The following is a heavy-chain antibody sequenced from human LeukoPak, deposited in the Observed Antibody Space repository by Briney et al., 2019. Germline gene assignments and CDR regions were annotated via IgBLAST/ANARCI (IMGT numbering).Heavy chain of an antibody. CDR3: AKASVTTCSGAYCYPFDY. CDR2: NSGSGGTT. Sequence: AGGSLRLSCAASGFTFTSYAMSWVRQAPGKGLEWVSANSGSGGTTYYADSVKGRFTISRDISKNTLYLQMNSLRAEDTAVYYCAKASVTTCSGAYCYPFDYWSQGTLVTVSS. V-gene: IGHV3-23*01. J-gene: IGHJ4*02. CDR1: GFTFTSYA. D-gene: IGHD2-15*01.